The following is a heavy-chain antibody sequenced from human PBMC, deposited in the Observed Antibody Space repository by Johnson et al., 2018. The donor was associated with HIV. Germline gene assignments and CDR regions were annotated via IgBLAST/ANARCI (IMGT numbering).Heavy chain of an antibody. J-gene: IGHJ3*02. CDR3: AKSPGKDHGGNSGAFHI. V-gene: IGHV3-7*01. D-gene: IGHD4-23*01. Sequence: GKGLEWVANLKQDGREKYYVDSVKGRFTISRDNAKNSLYLQMNSLRAEDTAVYYCAKSPGKDHGGNSGAFHIWGQGTMVTVSS. CDR2: LKQDGREK.